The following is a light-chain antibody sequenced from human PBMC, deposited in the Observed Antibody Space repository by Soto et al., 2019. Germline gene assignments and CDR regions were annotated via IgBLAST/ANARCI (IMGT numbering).Light chain of an antibody. CDR3: QQYDSYPYT. J-gene: IGKJ2*01. CDR2: DAS. Sequence: DIQMTQSPSTLSASVGDRVTITCRASQSISSWLAWYQQKPGKAPNLLIYDASSLESGVPSRFSGSGSATQFTLTISSLHADDFATYYCQQYDSYPYTFGQGTKLENK. CDR1: QSISSW. V-gene: IGKV1-5*01.